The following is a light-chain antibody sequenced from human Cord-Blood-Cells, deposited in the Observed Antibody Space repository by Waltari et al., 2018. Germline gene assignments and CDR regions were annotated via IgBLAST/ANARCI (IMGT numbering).Light chain of an antibody. Sequence: EIVMTQSPATLSVSPGERATLSRRARQSVSSNLACYQQKPGQAPRLLIYGASTRATGIPARFSGSGSGTEFTLTISSLQSEDFAVYYCQQYNNWPPMYTFGQGTKLEIK. J-gene: IGKJ2*01. V-gene: IGKV3-15*01. CDR2: GAS. CDR3: QQYNNWPPMYT. CDR1: QSVSSN.